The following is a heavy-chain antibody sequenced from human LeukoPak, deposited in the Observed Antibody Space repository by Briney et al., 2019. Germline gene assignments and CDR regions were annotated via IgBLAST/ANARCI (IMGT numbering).Heavy chain of an antibody. V-gene: IGHV3-48*01. CDR3: ARDYVYAFDS. CDR2: ISGDGNAK. D-gene: IGHD2/OR15-2a*01. CDR1: GFSFSSYS. J-gene: IGHJ4*02. Sequence: GGSLRLSCAASGFSFSSYSINWVRQAPGKGLEWVSYISGDGNAKHYTDSVKGRFTISRDNAKNALYLQMNGLRAEDTAVYFCARDYVYAFDSWGQGTLVTVSS.